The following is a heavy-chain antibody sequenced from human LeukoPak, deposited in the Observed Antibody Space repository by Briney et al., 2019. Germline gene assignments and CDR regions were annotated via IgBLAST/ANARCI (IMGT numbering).Heavy chain of an antibody. D-gene: IGHD6-6*01. Sequence: PGGSLRLSCAASGFTSSSYGISWVRQAPGKGLEWISVISGSGGSTYYAESVKGRFTISRDNSKNTLYLQMNSLRAEDTAVYYCARDLGTAHPKGSFDYWGQGTLVTVSS. J-gene: IGHJ4*02. CDR3: ARDLGTAHPKGSFDY. V-gene: IGHV3-23*01. CDR1: GFTSSSYG. CDR2: ISGSGGST.